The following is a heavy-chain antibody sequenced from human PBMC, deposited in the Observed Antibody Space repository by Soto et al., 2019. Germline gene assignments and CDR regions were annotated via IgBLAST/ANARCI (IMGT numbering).Heavy chain of an antibody. Sequence: QVQLQESGPGLVKPSQTLSLTCTVSGGSISSGGYYWSWIRQHPGKGLEWIGYIYYSGSTYYNPSLKSRVTIAVDTSKTQFALKLSSVTAADTAVYYCARDSGGNSVWAFDYWGQGTLVTVSS. D-gene: IGHD2-21*02. V-gene: IGHV4-31*03. CDR2: IYYSGST. CDR3: ARDSGGNSVWAFDY. J-gene: IGHJ4*02. CDR1: GGSISSGGYY.